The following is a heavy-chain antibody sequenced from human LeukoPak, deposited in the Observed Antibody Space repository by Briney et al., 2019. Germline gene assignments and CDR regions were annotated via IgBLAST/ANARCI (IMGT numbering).Heavy chain of an antibody. CDR2: FDPEDGET. V-gene: IGHV1-24*01. CDR3: ARDRGGSGLPEPDYFDY. Sequence: WASVKVSCKVSGYTLTELSMHWVRQAPGKGLEWMGGFDPEDGETIYAQKFQGRVTMTEDTSTDTAYMELSRLRSDDTAVYYCARDRGGSGLPEPDYFDYWGQGTLVTVSS. D-gene: IGHD5-24*01. CDR1: GYTLTELS. J-gene: IGHJ4*02.